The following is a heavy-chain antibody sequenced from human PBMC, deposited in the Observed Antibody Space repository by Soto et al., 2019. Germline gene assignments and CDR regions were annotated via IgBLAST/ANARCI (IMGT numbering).Heavy chain of an antibody. CDR1: GYTLTTYS. V-gene: IGHV5-51*01. Sequence: PGESLKISCQGSGYTLTTYSIAWVRQMPGKGLEWMGVINPDDSDTRYSPSFQGQFTMSADRSISTAYLQWSSLKASDTAMYYCARQGRIALDYWGQGTLVTVSS. J-gene: IGHJ4*02. CDR2: INPDDSDT. CDR3: ARQGRIALDY.